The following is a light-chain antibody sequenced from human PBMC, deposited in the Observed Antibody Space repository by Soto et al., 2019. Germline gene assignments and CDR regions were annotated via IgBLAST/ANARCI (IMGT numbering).Light chain of an antibody. V-gene: IGKV3-11*01. J-gene: IGKJ4*02. CDR3: QQRSSRPLT. Sequence: EIVLTQSPATLSLSPGERATLSCRASQSVGSYFAWYQQKPGQAPRLLIYDAFSMATGIPARFSGSGSGTDVTLTISRLEPADFAVSFCQQRSSRPLTFGGGTMVEIK. CDR1: QSVGSY. CDR2: DAF.